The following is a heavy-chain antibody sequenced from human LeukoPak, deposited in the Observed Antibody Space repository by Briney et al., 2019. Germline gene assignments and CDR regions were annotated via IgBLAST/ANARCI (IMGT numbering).Heavy chain of an antibody. J-gene: IGHJ4*02. D-gene: IGHD4-11*01. Sequence: SETLSLTCAVYGGSFSGYYWSWIRQPPGKGLEWIGYIYYSGSTNYNPSLKSRVTISVDTSKNQFSLKLISVTAADTAVYYCARDRVRGNSNPFFDYWGQGTLVTVSS. CDR2: IYYSGST. CDR1: GGSFSGYY. V-gene: IGHV4-59*01. CDR3: ARDRVRGNSNPFFDY.